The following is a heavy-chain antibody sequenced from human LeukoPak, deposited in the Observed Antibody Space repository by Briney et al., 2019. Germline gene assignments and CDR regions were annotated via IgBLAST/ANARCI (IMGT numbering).Heavy chain of an antibody. CDR3: ARGPYSSNWYVDY. CDR2: ISRTGNSI. CDR1: GFTLSSYE. Sequence: GGSLSLSCAASGFTLSSYEMNWVRLAPGKGLEWISYISRTGNSIYYADSVKGRFTISRDSAKNSLYLQMNSLRAEDTAVYYCARGPYSSNWYVDYWGQGTLVTVAS. V-gene: IGHV3-48*03. J-gene: IGHJ4*02. D-gene: IGHD6-13*01.